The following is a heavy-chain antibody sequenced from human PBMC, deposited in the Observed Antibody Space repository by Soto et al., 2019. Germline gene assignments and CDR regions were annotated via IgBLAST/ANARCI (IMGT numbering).Heavy chain of an antibody. V-gene: IGHV3-48*02. CDR1: GFTFSSYA. CDR3: ARLLTTVTLVDY. J-gene: IGHJ4*02. Sequence: GGSLRLSCAASGFTFSSYAMSWARQAPGKGLEWVSSISSSGSTIYYADSVKGRFTISRDNAKNSLYLQMNSLRDEDTAVYYCARLLTTVTLVDYWGQGTLVTVSS. CDR2: ISSSGSTI. D-gene: IGHD4-17*01.